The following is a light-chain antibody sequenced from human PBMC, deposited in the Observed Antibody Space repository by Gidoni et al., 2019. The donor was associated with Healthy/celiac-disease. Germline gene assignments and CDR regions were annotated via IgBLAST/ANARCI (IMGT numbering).Light chain of an antibody. CDR2: DDS. CDR3: QVWDSSSDLV. V-gene: IGLV3-21*03. CDR1: NIGSKS. J-gene: IGLJ3*02. Sequence: SYVLTQPPSVSVAPGKTARITCGGNNIGSKSVHWYQQKQGQAPVLVVYDDSDRPSGVPERFSGSNSGNTATLTISRVEAGDEADYYCQVWDSSSDLVFGGGTKLTVL.